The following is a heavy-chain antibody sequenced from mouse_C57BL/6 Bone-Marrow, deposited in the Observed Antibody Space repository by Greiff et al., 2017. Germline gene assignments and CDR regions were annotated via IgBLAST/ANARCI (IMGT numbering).Heavy chain of an antibody. Sequence: QVQLQQPGAELVKPGASVKMSCKASGYTFTSSWITWVKQRPGQGLEWIGDIYPGSGSTNYNEKFKSKATLTVDTSSSTAYMQLSSLTSEDAAVYYCARFLYRRFAYWGQGTLVTVSA. J-gene: IGHJ3*01. CDR2: IYPGSGST. V-gene: IGHV1-55*01. CDR3: ARFLYRRFAY. D-gene: IGHD2-14*01. CDR1: GYTFTSSW.